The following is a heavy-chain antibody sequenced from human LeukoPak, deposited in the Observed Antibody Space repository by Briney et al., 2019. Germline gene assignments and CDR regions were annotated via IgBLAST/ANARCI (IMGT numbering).Heavy chain of an antibody. Sequence: TGGSLRLSCAASGFTFSSYAMSWVRQAPGKGLEWVSAISGSGGSTYYADSVKGRFTISRDRAKNTLFLQMNSLRADDTAVYYCARVMEMATALDYWGQGTLVTVSS. CDR1: GFTFSSYA. D-gene: IGHD5-24*01. V-gene: IGHV3-23*01. J-gene: IGHJ4*02. CDR3: ARVMEMATALDY. CDR2: ISGSGGST.